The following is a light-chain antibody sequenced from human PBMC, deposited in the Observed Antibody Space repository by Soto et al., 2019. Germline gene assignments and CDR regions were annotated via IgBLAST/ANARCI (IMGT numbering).Light chain of an antibody. J-gene: IGKJ5*01. Sequence: DIQMTQSPSSVSASVGDRVTITCRASQDIVSWLAWYQQKPGKAPKRLISAEATLQSGVPSRVSGSGSGTDFTLTISDLQPEDFATYYCQQADSFPITFGQGTRLDMK. CDR1: QDIVSW. V-gene: IGKV1-12*01. CDR3: QQADSFPIT. CDR2: AEA.